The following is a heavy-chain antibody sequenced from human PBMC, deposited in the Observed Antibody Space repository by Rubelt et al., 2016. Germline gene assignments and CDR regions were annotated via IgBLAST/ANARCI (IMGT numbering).Heavy chain of an antibody. D-gene: IGHD3-22*01. CDR3: ARADSSGYFDY. CDR2: IWSDGNNK. J-gene: IGHJ4*02. CDR1: GFSFRSFG. Sequence: GGGVVQPGRSLRLSCTASGFSFRSFGMHWVRQAPGKGLEWVTVIWSDGNNKFYADSVKGRFTSSRDNSKNRLYLEMNSLRAEDTAVYYCARADSSGYFDYWGQGTLVTVSS. V-gene: IGHV3-33*01.